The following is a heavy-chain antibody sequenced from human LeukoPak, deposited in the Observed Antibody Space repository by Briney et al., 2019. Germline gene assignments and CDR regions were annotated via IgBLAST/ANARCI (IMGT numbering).Heavy chain of an antibody. CDR1: GFTLSVFE. CDR3: AKGGLRGGVNYYLSDY. CDR2: ISGSGAGT. J-gene: IGHJ4*02. D-gene: IGHD1-26*01. Sequence: GGSLRLSCAASGFTLSVFEMNWVRQAPGRGLEWVSAISGSGAGTYYADSVKGRFTISRDNSKNTLDLQMNSLRAEDTAVYYCAKGGLRGGVNYYLSDYWGQGTLVTVSS. V-gene: IGHV3-23*01.